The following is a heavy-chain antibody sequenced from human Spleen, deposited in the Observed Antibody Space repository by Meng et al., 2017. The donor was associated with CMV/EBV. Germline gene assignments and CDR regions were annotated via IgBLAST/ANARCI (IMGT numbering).Heavy chain of an antibody. CDR2: IIPILGIA. J-gene: IGHJ6*02. CDR1: GGTFNTYP. Sequence: SVKVSCKASGGTFNTYPISWVRLAPGQGLEWMGGIIPILGIANYAQKFQGRVTITADKSTSTAYMELSSLRSEDTAVYYCASQIATYGMDVWGQGTTVTVSS. CDR3: ASQIATYGMDV. D-gene: IGHD2-21*01. V-gene: IGHV1-69*10.